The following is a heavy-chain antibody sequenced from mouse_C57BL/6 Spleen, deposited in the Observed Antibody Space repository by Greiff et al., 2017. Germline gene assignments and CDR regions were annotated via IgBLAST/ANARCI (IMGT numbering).Heavy chain of an antibody. V-gene: IGHV5-6*01. CDR3: ARHAPFDY. CDR2: ISSGGSYT. J-gene: IGHJ2*01. CDR1: GFTFSSYG. Sequence: EVKLMESGGDLVKPGGSLKLSCAASGFTFSSYGMSWVRQTPDKRLEWVATISSGGSYTYYPDSVKGRFTISRDNAKKTLYLQMSSLKSEDTAMYYCARHAPFDYWGQGTTRTVSS.